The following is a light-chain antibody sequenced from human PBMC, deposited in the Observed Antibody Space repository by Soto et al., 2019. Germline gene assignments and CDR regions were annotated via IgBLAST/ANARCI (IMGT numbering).Light chain of an antibody. CDR1: QTISNF. V-gene: IGKV1-5*03. J-gene: IGKJ1*01. Sequence: DIQMTQSPSTLSAFVGDSVAITFRASQTISNFLAWYQQKPGKAPKLLFYRASNLEGGVPSRFSGGGSGTEFTLTINSLQPDDSATYYCQQYKSYPWTFGQGTKVDIK. CDR2: RAS. CDR3: QQYKSYPWT.